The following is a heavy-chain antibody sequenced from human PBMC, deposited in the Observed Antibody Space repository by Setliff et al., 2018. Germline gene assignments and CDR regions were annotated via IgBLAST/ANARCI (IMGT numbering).Heavy chain of an antibody. CDR3: AKDRTGSYKYFFDQ. Sequence: GGSLRLSCAASAFTFKNYWMSWVRQAPGKGLEWVANIKGDGTKKNYADSVNGRFTVSRDNSRNTLYLQRNSLRAEDTAIYYCAKDRTGSYKYFFDQWGQGTQVTVS. CDR1: AFTFKNYW. CDR2: IKGDGTKK. V-gene: IGHV3-7*04. D-gene: IGHD1-1*01. J-gene: IGHJ4*02.